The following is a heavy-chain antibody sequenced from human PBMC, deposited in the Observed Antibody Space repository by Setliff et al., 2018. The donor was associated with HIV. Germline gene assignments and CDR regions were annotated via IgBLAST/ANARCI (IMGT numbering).Heavy chain of an antibody. CDR3: ARYSNWNFEEHFDY. J-gene: IGHJ4*02. CDR1: GYTFTGYY. D-gene: IGHD1-7*01. CDR2: IIPNVGVV. Sequence: ASVKVSCKASGYTFTGYYMHWVRQAPGQGLEWLGNIIPNVGVVYYAQRFQGRVTITTVQSTSTAYLELSSLTSDDTAVYYCARYSNWNFEEHFDYWGQGTLVTVSS. V-gene: IGHV1-2*02.